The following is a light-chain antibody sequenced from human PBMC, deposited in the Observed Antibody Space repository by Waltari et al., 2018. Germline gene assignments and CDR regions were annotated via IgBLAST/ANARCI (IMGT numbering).Light chain of an antibody. CDR2: GKE. CDR1: SLRTSY. V-gene: IGLV3-19*01. Sequence: SSELTQGPDVSVALGQTVKITCQGDSLRTSYASWYQVKPGQAPLLVLFGKEKRPSGYPDRISGYSSGTTSSLTITGAQAEDEADYYCHSRKGRDNQVVFGGGTKLTVL. J-gene: IGLJ3*02. CDR3: HSRKGRDNQVV.